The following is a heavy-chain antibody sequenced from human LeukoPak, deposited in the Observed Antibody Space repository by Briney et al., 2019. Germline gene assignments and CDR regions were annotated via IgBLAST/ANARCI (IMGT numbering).Heavy chain of an antibody. CDR2: IYPGDSDT. Sequence: GESLKISCKASGFSFTAYWIDWVRQMPGKGLEWMGIIYPGDSDTRYSPSFQGQVTISADKSISTAYLQWSSLKASDTATYYSARPSGRGDYDFDYWGQGTLVTVSS. J-gene: IGHJ4*02. D-gene: IGHD4-17*01. CDR1: GFSFTAYW. V-gene: IGHV5-51*01. CDR3: ARPSGRGDYDFDY.